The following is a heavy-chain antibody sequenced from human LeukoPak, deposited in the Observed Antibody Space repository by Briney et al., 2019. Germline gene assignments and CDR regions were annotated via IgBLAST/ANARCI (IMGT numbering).Heavy chain of an antibody. D-gene: IGHD3-22*01. CDR1: GFTFTSYG. CDR3: AREATDYYDSSGYYPFDY. CDR2: ISAYNGNT. J-gene: IGHJ4*02. V-gene: IGHV1-18*01. Sequence: PGGSLRLSCAASGFTFTSYGISWVRQAPGQGLEWMGWISAYNGNTNYAQKLQGRVTMTTDTSTSTAYMELRSLRSDDTAVYYCAREATDYYDSSGYYPFDYWGQGTLVTVSS.